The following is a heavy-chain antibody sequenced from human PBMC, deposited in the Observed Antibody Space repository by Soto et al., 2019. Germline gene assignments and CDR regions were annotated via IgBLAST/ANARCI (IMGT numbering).Heavy chain of an antibody. Sequence: EVQLVESGGGLAQPGGSLRLSCAASGFTFSSYSMNWVRQAPGKGLEWVSYISSSSSTIYYADSVKGRFTISRDNAKNSLYLQMNSLRDEDTAVYYCARDLPDYGGNSVLGYWGQGTLVTVSS. V-gene: IGHV3-48*02. CDR3: ARDLPDYGGNSVLGY. CDR2: ISSSSSTI. CDR1: GFTFSSYS. D-gene: IGHD4-17*01. J-gene: IGHJ4*02.